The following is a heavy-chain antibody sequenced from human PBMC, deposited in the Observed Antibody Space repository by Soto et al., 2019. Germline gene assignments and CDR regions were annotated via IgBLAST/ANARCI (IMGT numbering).Heavy chain of an antibody. CDR1: GFTFDDYG. J-gene: IGHJ3*02. D-gene: IGHD3-22*01. Sequence: PGGSLRLSCAASGFTFDDYGMSWVRQAPGKGLEWVSGINWNGGSTGYADSVKGRFTISRDNAKNSLYLQMNSLRAEDTALYYCARVAYYYDSSGYIDAFDIWGQGTMVTVSS. CDR2: INWNGGST. CDR3: ARVAYYYDSSGYIDAFDI. V-gene: IGHV3-20*04.